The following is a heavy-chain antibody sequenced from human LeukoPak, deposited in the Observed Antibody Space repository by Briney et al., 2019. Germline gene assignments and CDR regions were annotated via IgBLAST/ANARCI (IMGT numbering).Heavy chain of an antibody. CDR1: GFTFSSFA. Sequence: PGGSLRLSCSPSGFTFSSFAMFWVRQAPGKGLEYVSGISSDGGRTNYADSVKARFTISRDNSKVTLYLQMTSLRPEDTAIYYCVKDPSGNYFYFDYWGQGTLVTVSS. J-gene: IGHJ4*02. V-gene: IGHV3-64D*09. D-gene: IGHD1-26*01. CDR3: VKDPSGNYFYFDY. CDR2: ISSDGGRT.